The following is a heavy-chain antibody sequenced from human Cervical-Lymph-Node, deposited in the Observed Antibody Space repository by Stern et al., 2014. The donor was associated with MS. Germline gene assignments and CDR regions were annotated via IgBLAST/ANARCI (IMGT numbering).Heavy chain of an antibody. V-gene: IGHV1-46*01. CDR1: GYNLISYY. J-gene: IGHJ4*02. CDR2: INPSGGSP. D-gene: IGHD3-9*01. Sequence: QAQLXXXGAELKKPGASVKVSCKASGYNLISYYMNWVRQAPGQAPQCMGVINPSGGSPNYAHRFKGRVTMTSDTSTSTVYMELRSLTSEDTAVYYCARDAGLNGXXPDYWGQGTRVTVSS. CDR3: ARDAGLNGXXPDY.